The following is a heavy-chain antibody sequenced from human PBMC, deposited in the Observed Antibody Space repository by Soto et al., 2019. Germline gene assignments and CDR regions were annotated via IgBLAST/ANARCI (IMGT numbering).Heavy chain of an antibody. CDR2: INHSGST. J-gene: IGHJ5*02. CDR3: ARRHLRRWFDP. CDR1: GGSFSVYY. Sequence: SETLSITCAFYGGSFSVYYWNWIRQPPGKGLELIGEINHSGSTNYNPSLKSRVTISVDTSKNQFSLKLSSVTAADTAVYYCARRHLRRWFDPWGQGTMVTVSS. V-gene: IGHV4-34*01.